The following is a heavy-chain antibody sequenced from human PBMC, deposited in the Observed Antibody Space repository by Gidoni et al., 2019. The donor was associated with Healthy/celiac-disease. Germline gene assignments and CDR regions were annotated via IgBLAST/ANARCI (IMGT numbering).Heavy chain of an antibody. CDR2: IRSSSSYI. Sequence: EVQLVESGGGLAKPGGSLRLSCAASGFTFRSYSMNWVHQAPGKGLEWVSSIRSSSSYIYYADSVKGRFTISRDNAKNSLYLQMNSLRAEDTAVYYCARAHSSSSVAPLDVWGQGTTVTVSS. J-gene: IGHJ6*02. V-gene: IGHV3-21*01. D-gene: IGHD6-6*01. CDR3: ARAHSSSSVAPLDV. CDR1: GFTFRSYS.